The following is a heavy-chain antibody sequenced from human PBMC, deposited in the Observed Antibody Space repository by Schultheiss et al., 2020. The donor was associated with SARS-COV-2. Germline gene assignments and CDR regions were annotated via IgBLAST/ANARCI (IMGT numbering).Heavy chain of an antibody. J-gene: IGHJ4*02. CDR3: AIADSSGYPDY. CDR1: GGSISSGGYY. Sequence: SETLSLTCTVSGGSISSGGYYWSWIRQHPGKGLEWIGYIYYSGSTYYNPSLKSRITISVDTSKNQFSLKLSSVTAADTAVYYCAIADSSGYPDYWGQGTLVTVSS. V-gene: IGHV4-31*03. D-gene: IGHD3-22*01. CDR2: IYYSGST.